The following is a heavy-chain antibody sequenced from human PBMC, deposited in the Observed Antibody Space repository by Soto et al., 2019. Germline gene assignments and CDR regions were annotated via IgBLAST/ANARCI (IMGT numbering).Heavy chain of an antibody. J-gene: IGHJ4*02. CDR1: GFTFSDSA. Sequence: PGGSLRLSCAVSGFTFSDSAVHWVRQASGKGLEWVGRIRSKTKNYATEYAASVEGRFTFSRDDSRNTAYLQMNSLRTEDTAVYYCSSGFYIWFEYWGLGTLVTVSS. D-gene: IGHD3-3*01. V-gene: IGHV3-73*01. CDR3: SSGFYIWFEY. CDR2: IRSKTKNYAT.